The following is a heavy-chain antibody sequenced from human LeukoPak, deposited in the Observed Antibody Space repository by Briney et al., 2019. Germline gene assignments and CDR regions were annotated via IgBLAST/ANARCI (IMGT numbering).Heavy chain of an antibody. Sequence: PGGSLRLSCAASGFTFSSYAMNWVRQAPGKGLEWVSTISGSGDSTYYADSVKGRFTISRDNSKNTLYLQVNGLRAEDTAVYYCAIDSKQLVRFRTSFFDYWGQGTLVTVSS. CDR1: GFTFSSYA. V-gene: IGHV3-23*01. CDR2: ISGSGDST. J-gene: IGHJ4*02. D-gene: IGHD6-13*01. CDR3: AIDSKQLVRFRTSFFDY.